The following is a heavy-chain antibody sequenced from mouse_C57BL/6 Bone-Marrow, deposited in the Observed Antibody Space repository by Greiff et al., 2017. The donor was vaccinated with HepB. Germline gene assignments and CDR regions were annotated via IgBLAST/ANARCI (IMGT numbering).Heavy chain of an antibody. Sequence: QVQLKESGAELVKPGASVKMSCKASGYTFTSYWITWVKQRPGQGLEWIGDIYPGSGSTNYNEKFKSKATLTVDTSSSTAYMQLSSLTSEDSAVYYCARLYQLWDAMDYWGEGTSFTVSS. CDR1: GYTFTSYW. CDR2: IYPGSGST. CDR3: ARLYQLWDAMDY. V-gene: IGHV1-55*01. D-gene: IGHD1-1*02. J-gene: IGHJ4*01.